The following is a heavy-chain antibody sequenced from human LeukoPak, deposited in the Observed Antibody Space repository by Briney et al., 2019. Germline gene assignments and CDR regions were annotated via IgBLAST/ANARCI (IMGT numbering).Heavy chain of an antibody. V-gene: IGHV1-69*06. CDR3: ARGYGSGSYFPFDY. CDR2: IIPIFGTA. Sequence: ASVKVSCKASGGTFSSYAISWVRQAPGQGLEWMGGIIPIFGTANYAQKFQGRVTITADKSTSTAYMELRSLRSDDTAVYYCARGYGSGSYFPFDYWGQGTLVTVSS. D-gene: IGHD3-10*01. J-gene: IGHJ4*02. CDR1: GGTFSSYA.